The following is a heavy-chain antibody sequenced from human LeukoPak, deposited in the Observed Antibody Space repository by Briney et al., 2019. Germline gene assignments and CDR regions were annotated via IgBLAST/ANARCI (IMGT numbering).Heavy chain of an antibody. J-gene: IGHJ6*02. D-gene: IGHD4-17*01. Sequence: SQTLSLTCTVSGGSISSGGYYWSWIRQHPGKGLEWIGYIYYSGSTYYNPSLKSRVTISVDTSKNQLSLKLSSVTAADTAVYYCARDYGRAYYYYGMDVWGQGTTVTVSS. CDR2: IYYSGST. CDR3: ARDYGRAYYYYGMDV. V-gene: IGHV4-31*03. CDR1: GGSISSGGYY.